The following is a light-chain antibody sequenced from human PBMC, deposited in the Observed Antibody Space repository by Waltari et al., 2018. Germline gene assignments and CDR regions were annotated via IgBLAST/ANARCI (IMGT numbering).Light chain of an antibody. V-gene: IGKV3-20*01. CDR3: KHFGLAPLVI. CDR2: ATT. J-gene: IGKJ4*01. CDR1: RRDRSDY. Sequence: IVVTQAPDTLSLSPGERATLSCRASRRDRSDYGVWDKQKVGQAHRLLIYATTKRATGIPDRFSGSGSGTFFTLTISRLEPEDSAVYYCKHFGLAPLVIFGGGTKVEIK.